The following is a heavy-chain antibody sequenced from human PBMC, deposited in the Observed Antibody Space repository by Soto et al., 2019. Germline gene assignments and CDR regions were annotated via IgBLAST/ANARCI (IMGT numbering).Heavy chain of an antibody. CDR3: AKDPPRGWTKLWLRWYFDY. CDR2: ISYDGSSK. Sequence: GGSLRLSCAASGFTFSSYGMHWVRQAPGKGLGWVAVISYDGSSKYYADSVKGRFTISRDNSKNTLYLQMNSLRAEDTAVYYCAKDPPRGWTKLWLRWYFDYCGQGTLVTVSS. V-gene: IGHV3-30*18. J-gene: IGHJ4*02. CDR1: GFTFSSYG. D-gene: IGHD5-18*01.